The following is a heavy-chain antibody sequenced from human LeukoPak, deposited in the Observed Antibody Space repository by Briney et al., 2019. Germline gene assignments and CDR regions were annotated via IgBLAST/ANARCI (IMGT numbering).Heavy chain of an antibody. Sequence: SETLSLTCSVSGDSFSSYYWSWIRQPPGKGLEWIGYIHYSWNTNYNPSLKSRVTISADTSKNQFSLKLNSVTAADTAVYYCARHQGYASSWYADYWGQGALVTVSS. CDR1: GDSFSSYY. D-gene: IGHD6-13*01. CDR2: IHYSWNT. CDR3: ARHQGYASSWYADY. J-gene: IGHJ4*02. V-gene: IGHV4-59*01.